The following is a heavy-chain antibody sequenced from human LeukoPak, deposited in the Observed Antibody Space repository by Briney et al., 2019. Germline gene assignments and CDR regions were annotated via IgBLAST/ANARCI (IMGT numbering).Heavy chain of an antibody. J-gene: IGHJ4*02. Sequence: PGGSLRLSCAASGFTVSSNYMSWVRQAPGKGLEWVSVIYSGGSTYYADSVKGRFTISRDNSKNTLYLQMNSLRAEDTAVYYCANNPDYYDSSPYGYWGQGTLVTVSS. D-gene: IGHD3-22*01. V-gene: IGHV3-53*01. CDR3: ANNPDYYDSSPYGY. CDR1: GFTVSSNY. CDR2: IYSGGST.